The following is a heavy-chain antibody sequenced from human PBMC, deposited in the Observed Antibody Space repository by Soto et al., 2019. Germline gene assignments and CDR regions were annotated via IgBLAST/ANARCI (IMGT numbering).Heavy chain of an antibody. Sequence: GGSLRLSCSASGFTFSNYDMVWVRQAPGKGLEYISAITSHGHITYYADSVKGRFTISRDNAKNSLYLQMNSLRAEDTAVYYCARDFPPRVIAARPIFDYWGQGTLVTVSS. J-gene: IGHJ4*02. CDR2: ITSHGHIT. V-gene: IGHV3-64*04. CDR1: GFTFSNYD. CDR3: ARDFPPRVIAARPIFDY. D-gene: IGHD6-6*01.